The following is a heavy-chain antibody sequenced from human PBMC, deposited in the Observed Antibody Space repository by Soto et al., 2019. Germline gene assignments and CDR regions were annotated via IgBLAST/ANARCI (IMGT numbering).Heavy chain of an antibody. V-gene: IGHV4-39*01. D-gene: IGHD3-9*01. CDR3: ARLNRFFDWSLDY. Sequence: SETLSLTCSVSGGSVNRSSYYWGWVRQPPGKGLEWVGNMYHTESTYYNPSLKSRITISIDTSKNQFSLRLNSVTAADTAVYYCARLNRFFDWSLDYWGQGTLVTVSS. CDR2: MYHTEST. CDR1: GGSVNRSSYY. J-gene: IGHJ4*02.